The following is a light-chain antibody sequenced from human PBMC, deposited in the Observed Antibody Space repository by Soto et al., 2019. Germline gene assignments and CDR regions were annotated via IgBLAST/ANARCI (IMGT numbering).Light chain of an antibody. CDR3: QRYGMSPPLT. CDR2: GAS. V-gene: IGKV3-20*01. J-gene: IGKJ4*01. CDR1: QSVSSNY. Sequence: EIVLTQTPGTLSLSPGERATLSCRASQSVSSNYLAWYQQKPGQAPRLLIYGASSRATGIPDRFSGSGSATVFTLTISRLEPEDFAVYYCQRYGMSPPLTFGGGTKVESK.